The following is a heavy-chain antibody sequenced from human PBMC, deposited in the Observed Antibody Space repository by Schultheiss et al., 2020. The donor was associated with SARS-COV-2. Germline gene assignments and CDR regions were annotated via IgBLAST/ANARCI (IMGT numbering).Heavy chain of an antibody. D-gene: IGHD3-10*02. CDR1: NGSISGYY. V-gene: IGHV4-59*01. CDR2: IYYSGST. CDR3: ARYMFPRRYWYFDL. Sequence: SETLSLTCTVSNGSISGYYWNWIRQPPGKGLEWIGYIYYSGSTNYNPSLKSRVTISVDTSKNQFSLKLSSVTAADTAVYYCARYMFPRRYWYFDLWGRGTLVTVSS. J-gene: IGHJ2*01.